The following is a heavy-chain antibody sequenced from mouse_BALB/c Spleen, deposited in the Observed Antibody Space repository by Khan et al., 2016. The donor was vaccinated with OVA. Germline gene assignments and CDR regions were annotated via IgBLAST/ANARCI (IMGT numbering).Heavy chain of an antibody. V-gene: IGHV3-2*02. CDR1: GFSITSDYA. CDR2: ITYSSST. Sequence: EVELVESGPGLVKPSQSLSLTCTVTGFSITSDYAWNWIRQFPGDVLDWMGYITYSSSTSYHPSLKSRISITRDTSKNQFFLQLNSVTTEDTATYYCVRGRSYWGQGTLVTVSA. J-gene: IGHJ3*01. CDR3: VRGRSY.